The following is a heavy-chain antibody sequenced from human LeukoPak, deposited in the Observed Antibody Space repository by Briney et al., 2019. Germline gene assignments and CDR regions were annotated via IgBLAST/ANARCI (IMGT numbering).Heavy chain of an antibody. Sequence: GGSLRLSCAASGFTFSSFGMHWVRQAPGKGLEWVAFIRSDGSNKYSADSVKGRFTISRDNSENTVSLQMNSLRAEDTAVYYCAKDRRAQDCDYWGQGTLVTVSS. V-gene: IGHV3-30*02. CDR2: IRSDGSNK. J-gene: IGHJ4*02. CDR1: GFTFSSFG. CDR3: AKDRRAQDCDY.